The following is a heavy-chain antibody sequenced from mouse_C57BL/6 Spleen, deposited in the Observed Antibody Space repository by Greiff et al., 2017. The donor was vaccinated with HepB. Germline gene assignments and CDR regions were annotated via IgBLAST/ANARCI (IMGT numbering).Heavy chain of an antibody. V-gene: IGHV1-52*01. CDR1: GYTFTSYW. CDR2: IDPSDSET. D-gene: IGHD2-1*01. J-gene: IGHJ2*01. Sequence: QVQLQQPGAELVRPGSSVKLSCKASGYTFTSYWMHWVKQRPIQGLEWIGNIDPSDSETRYNQKFKDKATLTVDKSSSTAYMQLSSLASEDSAVYYCARLRGNYHYFDYWGQGTTLTVSS. CDR3: ARLRGNYHYFDY.